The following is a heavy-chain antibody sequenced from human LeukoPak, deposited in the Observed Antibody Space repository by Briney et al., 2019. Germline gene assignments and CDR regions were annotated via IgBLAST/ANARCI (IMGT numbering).Heavy chain of an antibody. Sequence: GGSLRLSCAASGFTVSSYYMSWVRQAPGKGLEWVSVIYSGGSTYYADSVKGRFTISRDNSKNTLYLQMNSLRAEDTAVYYCARALYSIAAAGRLFFDYWGQGTLVTVSS. J-gene: IGHJ4*02. CDR2: IYSGGST. CDR1: GFTVSSYY. D-gene: IGHD6-13*01. CDR3: ARALYSIAAAGRLFFDY. V-gene: IGHV3-66*01.